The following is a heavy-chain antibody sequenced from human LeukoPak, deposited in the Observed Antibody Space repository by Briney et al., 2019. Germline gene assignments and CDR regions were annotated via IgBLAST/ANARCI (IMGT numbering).Heavy chain of an antibody. CDR1: GFTFSSYE. J-gene: IGHJ4*02. D-gene: IGHD2-15*01. Sequence: GGSLRLTCAASGFTFSSYEMNWVRQAPGKGLEWVSYISSSGSTIYYADSVKGRFTISRDNAKNSLYLQMNGLRAEDTAVYYCARVKEGIGYFDYWGQGTLVTVSS. V-gene: IGHV3-48*03. CDR3: ARVKEGIGYFDY. CDR2: ISSSGSTI.